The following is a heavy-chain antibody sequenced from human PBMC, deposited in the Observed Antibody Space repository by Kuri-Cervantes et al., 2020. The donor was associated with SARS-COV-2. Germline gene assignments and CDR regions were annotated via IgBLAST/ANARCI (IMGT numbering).Heavy chain of an antibody. J-gene: IGHJ6*03. CDR1: GFSLTNYA. CDR3: AMGAANSYMDV. V-gene: IGHV3-33*08. D-gene: IGHD3-16*01. CDR2: IWYDGKNE. Sequence: GGSLRLSCGASGFSLTNYAIHWVRQAPGKGLEWVSVIWYDGKNEYYAGSVKGRFNISRDTWKNTVSLHMNSLRAEDTAMYYCAMGAANSYMDVWGRGTTVTVSS.